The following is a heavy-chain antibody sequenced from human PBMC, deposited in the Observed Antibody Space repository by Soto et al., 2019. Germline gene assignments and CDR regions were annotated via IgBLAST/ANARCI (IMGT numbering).Heavy chain of an antibody. J-gene: IGHJ4*02. D-gene: IGHD1-1*01. CDR3: ARDAFLCFREPFAY. Sequence: GGSLRLSCAASGFTFISYSMHWVLQAPGKGLEWVAVIWYDGSNKYYADSVKGRFTISRDNSKNTLYLQMNSLRAEDTAVYYWARDAFLCFREPFAYPAQRTPVPVSS. CDR2: IWYDGSNK. CDR1: GFTFISYS. V-gene: IGHV3-33*01.